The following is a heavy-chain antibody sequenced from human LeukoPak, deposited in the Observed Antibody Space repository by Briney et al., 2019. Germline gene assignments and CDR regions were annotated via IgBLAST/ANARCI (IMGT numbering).Heavy chain of an antibody. J-gene: IGHJ5*02. V-gene: IGHV4-39*07. CDR2: IYYSGST. D-gene: IGHD1-14*01. Sequence: PSETLSLTCTVSGGSISSSSYYWGWIRQPPGKGLEWIGSIYYSGSTYYNPSLKSRVTISVDTSKNQFSLKLSSVTAADTAVYYCARDNHNWFDPWGQGTLVTVSS. CDR1: GGSISSSSYY. CDR3: ARDNHNWFDP.